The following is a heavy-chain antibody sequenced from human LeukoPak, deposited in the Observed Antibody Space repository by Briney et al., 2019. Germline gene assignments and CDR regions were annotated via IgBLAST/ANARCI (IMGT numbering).Heavy chain of an antibody. V-gene: IGHV1-46*01. CDR1: GYTFTSYY. D-gene: IGHD6-13*01. Sequence: ASVKVSCKASGYTFTSYYMHWVRQAPGQGLEWMGIINPSGGSTSYAQKFQGRVTMTRDTSTSTVYMELSSLRSEDTAVYYCAREGSSWYDPIAEYFQHWGHGTLVTVSS. CDR3: AREGSSWYDPIAEYFQH. J-gene: IGHJ1*01. CDR2: INPSGGST.